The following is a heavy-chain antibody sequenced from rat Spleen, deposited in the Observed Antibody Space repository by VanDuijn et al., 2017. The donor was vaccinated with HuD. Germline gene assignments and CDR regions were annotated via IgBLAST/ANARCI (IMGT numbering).Heavy chain of an antibody. J-gene: IGHJ2*01. CDR1: GFTFNNYW. CDR2: ITNTGGSI. CDR3: TRRRILRRVFYFDY. D-gene: IGHD1-11*01. Sequence: EVQLVESGGGLVQPGRSLKLSCVASGFTFNNYWMSWIRQAPGKGLEWVASITNTGGSIYYPDSVKGRFTISRDNAQNTLYLQMNSLRSEDTATYYCTRRRILRRVFYFDYWGQGVMVTVSS. V-gene: IGHV5-31*01.